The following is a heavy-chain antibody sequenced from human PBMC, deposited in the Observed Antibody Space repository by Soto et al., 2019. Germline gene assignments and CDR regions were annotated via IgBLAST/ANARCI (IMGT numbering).Heavy chain of an antibody. J-gene: IGHJ4*02. CDR3: ARPVTAVTTSLPY. Sequence: PSETLSLTCAVYGGSFSGYYWSWIRQPPGKGLEWIGEINHSGSTNYNPSLKSRVTISVDTSKNQFSLKLSSVTAADTAVYYCARPVTAVTTSLPYWSLGTLVTVSS. D-gene: IGHD4-17*01. CDR2: INHSGST. V-gene: IGHV4-34*01. CDR1: GGSFSGYY.